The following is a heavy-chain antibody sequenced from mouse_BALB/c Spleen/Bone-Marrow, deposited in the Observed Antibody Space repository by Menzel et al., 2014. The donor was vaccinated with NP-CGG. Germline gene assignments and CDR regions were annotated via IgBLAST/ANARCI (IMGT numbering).Heavy chain of an antibody. J-gene: IGHJ3*01. D-gene: IGHD1-1*01. CDR1: GYTFSSYW. CDR2: ILPGSDST. V-gene: IGHV1-9*01. CDR3: ARWGSFAY. Sequence: VQMQQSGAELMKPGASVKISCTATGYTFSSYWIEWVKQRPGHGHEWIGEILPGSDSTNYNEKFKGKATFTADTSSNTASMHLSSLTSEDSAVYYCARWGSFAYWGQGTLVNVSA.